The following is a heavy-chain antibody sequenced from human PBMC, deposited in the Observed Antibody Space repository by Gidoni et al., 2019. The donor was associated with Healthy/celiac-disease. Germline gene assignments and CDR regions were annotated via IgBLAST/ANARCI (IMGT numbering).Heavy chain of an antibody. CDR1: GGTFSRYT. CDR2: IIPILGIA. V-gene: IGHV1-69*08. CDR3: AREGVSYYGMDV. J-gene: IGHJ6*02. Sequence: QVQLVQSGAEVKKPGSSVKVSCKASGGTFSRYTISWVRQAPGQGLEWMGRIIPILGIANYAQKFQGRVTITADKSTSTAYMELSSLRSEDTAVYYCAREGVSYYGMDVWGQGTTVTVSS. D-gene: IGHD2-8*01.